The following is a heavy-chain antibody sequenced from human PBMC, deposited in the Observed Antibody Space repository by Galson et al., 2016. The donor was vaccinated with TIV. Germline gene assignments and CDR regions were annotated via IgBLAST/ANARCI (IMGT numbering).Heavy chain of an antibody. CDR2: IYHSRST. J-gene: IGHJ6*02. D-gene: IGHD4-17*01. CDR1: GGSISSSNW. V-gene: IGHV4-4*02. CDR3: ARDSHYGPYYYGMDV. Sequence: ETLSLTCAVSGGSISSSNWWSWVRQPPGKGLEWIGEIYHSRSTNYNPSLKSRVTISVDKSKNQFSLKLSSVTAADTAVYYCARDSHYGPYYYGMDVWGQGTTVTVSS.